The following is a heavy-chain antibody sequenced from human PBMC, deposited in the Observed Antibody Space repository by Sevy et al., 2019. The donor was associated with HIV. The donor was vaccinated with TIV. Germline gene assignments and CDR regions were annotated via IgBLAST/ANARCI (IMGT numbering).Heavy chain of an antibody. CDR1: GFTFSSYP. CDR2: ISGLSNYI. V-gene: IGHV3-21*01. Sequence: GGSLRLSCAASGFTFSSYPMHWVRQAPGKGLEWVSSISGLSNYIYYADSVMGRFSISRDNTKNSVYLQMNSLRGEDTAVFYCARAVPATDAFDIWGQGTLVTVSS. D-gene: IGHD6-19*01. CDR3: ARAVPATDAFDI. J-gene: IGHJ3*02.